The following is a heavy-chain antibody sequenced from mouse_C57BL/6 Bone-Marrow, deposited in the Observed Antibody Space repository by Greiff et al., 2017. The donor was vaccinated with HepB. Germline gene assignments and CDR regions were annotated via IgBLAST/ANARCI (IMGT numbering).Heavy chain of an antibody. CDR1: GYTFTDYN. D-gene: IGHD1-1*01. CDR2: INPNNGGT. J-gene: IGHJ2*01. CDR3: ARSITTVVEDYFDY. V-gene: IGHV1-18*01. Sequence: EVKLVESGPELVKPGASVKIPCKASGYTFTDYNMDWVKQSHGKSLEWIGDINPNNGGTIYNQKFKGKATLTVDKSSSTAYMELRSLTSEDTAVYYCARSITTVVEDYFDYWGQGTTLTVSS.